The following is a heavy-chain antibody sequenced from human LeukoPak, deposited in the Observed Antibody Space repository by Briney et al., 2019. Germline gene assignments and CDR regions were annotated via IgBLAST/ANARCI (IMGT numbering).Heavy chain of an antibody. CDR3: ARIGELWELLDY. CDR2: ISSSSSYI. CDR1: GFTFSSYS. D-gene: IGHD1-26*01. Sequence: GGSLRLSCAASGFTFSSYSMNWVRQAPGKGLEWVSSISSSSSYIYYADSVKGRFTISRDNAKNSLYLQMNSLRAEDTAVYYCARIGELWELLDYWGQGTLVTVSS. V-gene: IGHV3-21*01. J-gene: IGHJ4*02.